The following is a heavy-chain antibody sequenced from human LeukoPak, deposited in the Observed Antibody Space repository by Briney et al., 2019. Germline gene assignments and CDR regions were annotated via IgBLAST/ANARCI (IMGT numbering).Heavy chain of an antibody. CDR3: AELGITMIGGV. D-gene: IGHD3-10*02. Sequence: GGSPRLSCAASEFTFSSYEMNWVRQAPGQGLEWVSSITSGSSYIYYADSVKGRFTISRDNAKSSLYMQMNSLRAEDTAVYYCAELGITMIGGVWGKGTTVTISS. CDR1: EFTFSSYE. V-gene: IGHV3-21*01. CDR2: ITSGSSYI. J-gene: IGHJ6*04.